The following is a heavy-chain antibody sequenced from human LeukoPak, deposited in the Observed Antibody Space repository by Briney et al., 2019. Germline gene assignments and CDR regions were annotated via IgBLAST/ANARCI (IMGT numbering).Heavy chain of an antibody. J-gene: IGHJ4*02. CDR2: VSTYNDKK. CDR3: ARHSGSYAFDY. V-gene: IGHV1-18*01. Sequence: GASVKLSCKTSGYRFTSYGISWVRQAPGQGLEWMGWVSTYNDKKDYAQKLQGRVIMTTDTSTTTAYMELGSLRSDDTAVYYCARHSGSYAFDYWGQGTLVTVSS. CDR1: GYRFTSYG. D-gene: IGHD1-26*01.